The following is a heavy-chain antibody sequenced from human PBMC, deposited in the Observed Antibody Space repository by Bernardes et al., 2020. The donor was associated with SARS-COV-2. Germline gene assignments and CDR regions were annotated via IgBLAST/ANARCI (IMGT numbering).Heavy chain of an antibody. J-gene: IGHJ6*02. CDR1: GFTFSSYG. CDR2: IWYDGSNK. D-gene: IGHD5-18*01. V-gene: IGHV3-33*01. Sequence: SLRLSCAASGFTFSSYGMHWVRQAPGKGLEWVAVIWYDGSNKYYADSVKGRFTISRDNSKNTLYLQMNSLRAEDTAVYYCARIPESRGYFVGYGMDVWGQGTTVTVSS. CDR3: ARIPESRGYFVGYGMDV.